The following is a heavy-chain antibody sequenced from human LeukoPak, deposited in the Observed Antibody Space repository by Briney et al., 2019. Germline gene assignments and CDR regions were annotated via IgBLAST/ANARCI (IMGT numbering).Heavy chain of an antibody. CDR2: IKQDGSEK. CDR1: GFTFSNYW. V-gene: IGHV3-7*05. Sequence: PGGSLILSCAASGFTFSNYWMSWVRQAPGKGLEWVANIKQDGSEKYYADSVKGRFTISRDNAKSSLYLQLNSLRVEDTAVYHCASTQTLDYWGQGTLVTVPS. J-gene: IGHJ4*02. CDR3: ASTQTLDY.